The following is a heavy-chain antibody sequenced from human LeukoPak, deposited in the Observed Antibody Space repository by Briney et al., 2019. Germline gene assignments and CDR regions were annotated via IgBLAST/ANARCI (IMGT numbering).Heavy chain of an antibody. D-gene: IGHD3-22*01. CDR1: GFTFSIYS. CDR2: IGGSSTSI. V-gene: IGHV3-21*04. Sequence: PGGSLRLYCAASGFTFSIYSMNWVRQAPGKGLEWVSSIGGSSTSIYYADSVKGRFIISRDNAKNSLYLQMNSLRAEDTALYYCAKGTDSSGRPRGGFDYWGQGTLVSVSS. J-gene: IGHJ4*02. CDR3: AKGTDSSGRPRGGFDY.